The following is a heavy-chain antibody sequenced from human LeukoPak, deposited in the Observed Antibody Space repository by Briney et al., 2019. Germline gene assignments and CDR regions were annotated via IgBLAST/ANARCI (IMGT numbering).Heavy chain of an antibody. Sequence: GGSLRLSCAASGFNFRNFAMSWVRRAPGKGLEWVSGISVSGGSTYYADSVKGRFTNSRDNSKTTLYLQVNSLRAGDTAVYYCAKDGHSDGYDWFDPWGQGTLVTVSS. CDR2: ISVSGGST. CDR1: GFNFRNFA. D-gene: IGHD3-22*01. J-gene: IGHJ5*02. CDR3: AKDGHSDGYDWFDP. V-gene: IGHV3-23*01.